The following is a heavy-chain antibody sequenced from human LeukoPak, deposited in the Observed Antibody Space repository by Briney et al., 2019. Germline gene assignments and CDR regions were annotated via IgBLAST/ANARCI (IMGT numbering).Heavy chain of an antibody. Sequence: PGGSLRLSCAASGFTFSNYAMSWVRQAPGKGLECVTVIINTGTATAYAYSVKGRFTISRDNSKNTLYLQITSLSAEDTAVYYCAKVTLGYCSGSSCYPFDSWGQGTLVTVSS. V-gene: IGHV3-23*05. CDR1: GFTFSNYA. CDR2: IINTGTAT. D-gene: IGHD2-15*01. J-gene: IGHJ4*02. CDR3: AKVTLGYCSGSSCYPFDS.